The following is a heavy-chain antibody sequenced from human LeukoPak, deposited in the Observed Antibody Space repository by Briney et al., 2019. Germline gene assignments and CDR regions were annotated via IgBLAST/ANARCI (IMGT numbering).Heavy chain of an antibody. J-gene: IGHJ4*02. V-gene: IGHV1-69*05. D-gene: IGHD6-13*01. CDR2: IIPIFGTA. Sequence: ASVKVSCKASGGTFISYAISWVRQAPGQGLEWMGGIIPIFGTANYAQKFQGRVTITTDESTSTAYMELSSLRSEDTAVYYCALAAGNRYYFDYWGQGTLVTVSS. CDR1: GGTFISYA. CDR3: ALAAGNRYYFDY.